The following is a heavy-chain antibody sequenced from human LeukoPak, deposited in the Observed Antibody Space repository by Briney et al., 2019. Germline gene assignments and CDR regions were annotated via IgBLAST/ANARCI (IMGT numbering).Heavy chain of an antibody. D-gene: IGHD3-10*01. Sequence: PSETLSLTCTVSGGSISSCYWSWIRRPPGKGLEWIGYIYYSGSTNYNPSLKSRVTISVDTSKNQFSLKLSSVTAADTAVYYCARYYGSGSYDLPYYYYGMDVWGQGTTVTVSS. CDR2: IYYSGST. CDR3: ARYYGSGSYDLPYYYYGMDV. V-gene: IGHV4-59*01. J-gene: IGHJ6*02. CDR1: GGSISSCY.